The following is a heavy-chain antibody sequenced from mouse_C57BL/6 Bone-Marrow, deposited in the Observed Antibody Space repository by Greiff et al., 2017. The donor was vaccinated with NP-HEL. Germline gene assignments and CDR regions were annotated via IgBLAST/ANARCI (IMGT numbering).Heavy chain of an antibody. Sequence: QVQLQQSGAELVRPGASVKLSCKASGYTFTDYYINWVKQRPGQGLEWIARIYPGSGNTYYNEKFKGKATLTAEKSSSTAYMQLSSLTSEDSAVYFCARKRNYDYDWFAYWGQGTLVTVSA. CDR3: ARKRNYDYDWFAY. CDR1: GYTFTDYY. J-gene: IGHJ3*01. CDR2: IYPGSGNT. V-gene: IGHV1-76*01. D-gene: IGHD2-4*01.